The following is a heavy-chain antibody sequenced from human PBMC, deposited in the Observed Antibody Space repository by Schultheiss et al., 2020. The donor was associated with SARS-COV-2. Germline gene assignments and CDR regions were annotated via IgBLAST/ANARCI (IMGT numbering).Heavy chain of an antibody. D-gene: IGHD6-6*01. CDR3: ARDPAYSSSSLDY. J-gene: IGHJ4*02. Sequence: GGSLRLSCAASGFTVSSNYMSWVRQAPGKGLEWVSVIYSGGSTYYADSVKGRFTISRDNSKNTLYLQMNSLRAEDTAVYYCARDPAYSSSSLDYWGQGTLVTVSS. CDR2: IYSGGST. CDR1: GFTVSSNY. V-gene: IGHV3-53*01.